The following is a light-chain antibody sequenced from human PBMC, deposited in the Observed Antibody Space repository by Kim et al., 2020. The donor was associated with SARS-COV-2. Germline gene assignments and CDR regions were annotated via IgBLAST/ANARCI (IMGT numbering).Light chain of an antibody. Sequence: LGQTVSITCPGEILQPYFAGWYLHKPGQARLLVFYGKNNRPSGIPDRFSASGSGDTASLTITGAQAEDEADYYCNSRDSGSYRVQFGGGTKLTVL. CDR3: NSRDSGSYRVQ. J-gene: IGLJ2*01. V-gene: IGLV3-19*01. CDR1: ILQPYF. CDR2: GKN.